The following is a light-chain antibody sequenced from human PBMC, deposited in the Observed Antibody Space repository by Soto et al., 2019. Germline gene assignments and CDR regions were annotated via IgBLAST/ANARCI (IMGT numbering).Light chain of an antibody. CDR3: QQYNNYPWT. Sequence: DIQMTQSPSTLSASVGDRVTITCRASQTISSWLAWYQQKPGKAPKVLIYKASSLESGVPSRFSGSGSGTEFTLTISSLQPDDFATYFCQQYNNYPWTFGLGTKVEIK. J-gene: IGKJ1*01. CDR2: KAS. CDR1: QTISSW. V-gene: IGKV1-5*03.